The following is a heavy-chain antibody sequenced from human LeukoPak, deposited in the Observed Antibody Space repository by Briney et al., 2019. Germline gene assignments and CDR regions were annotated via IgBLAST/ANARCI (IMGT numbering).Heavy chain of an antibody. V-gene: IGHV3-48*04. CDR2: ISISSSTI. J-gene: IGHJ4*02. CDR1: GFTFSFYS. D-gene: IGHD2-2*01. CDR3: ARGYWSSTSFYFSFDY. Sequence: GGSLRLSCAASGFTFSFYSMNWVRQAPGKGLEWVSYISISSSTIYYADSVKGRFTISRDNAKNSLYLQMNSLRAEDTAVYYCARGYWSSTSFYFSFDYWGQGNLVTVSS.